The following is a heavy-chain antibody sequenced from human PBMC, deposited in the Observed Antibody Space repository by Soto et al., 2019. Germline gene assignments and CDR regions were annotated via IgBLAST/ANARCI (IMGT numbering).Heavy chain of an antibody. Sequence: QVQLVQSGAEVKKPGSSVKVSCKASGGTFSSYTISWVRQAPGQGLEWMGRIIPILGIANYAQKFQGRVTITADKSTSTAYMELSSLRSEDTAVYYCERDGDYGNLSYWGQGTLVTVSS. J-gene: IGHJ4*02. CDR3: ERDGDYGNLSY. D-gene: IGHD4-17*01. CDR2: IIPILGIA. V-gene: IGHV1-69*08. CDR1: GGTFSSYT.